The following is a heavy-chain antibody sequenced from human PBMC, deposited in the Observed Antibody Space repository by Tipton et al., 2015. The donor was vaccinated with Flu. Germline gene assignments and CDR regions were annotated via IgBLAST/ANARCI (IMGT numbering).Heavy chain of an antibody. V-gene: IGHV4-38-2*01. J-gene: IGHJ5*02. Sequence: GLVKPSETLSLACSVSGASIGSPYCWGWVRQPPGKGLEWIGNICPGSPYYNPSLKSRVTISIDTSKNQFSLKMKSVTATDMAVYYCARRDYSNYVSDPKSWFDPWGQGTLVAVSS. CDR2: ICPGSP. CDR3: ARRDYSNYVSDPKSWFDP. CDR1: GASIGSPYC. D-gene: IGHD4-11*01.